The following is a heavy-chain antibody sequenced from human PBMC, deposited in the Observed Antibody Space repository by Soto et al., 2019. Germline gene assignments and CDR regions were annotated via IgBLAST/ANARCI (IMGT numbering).Heavy chain of an antibody. CDR1: GFTVSSNY. CDR3: ARAFQGAMYSSGRRGAFDI. D-gene: IGHD6-19*01. Sequence: GGSLRLSCAASGFTVSSNYMSWVRQAPGKGLEWVSVIYSGGSTYYADSVKGRFTISRDNSKNTLYLQMNSLRAEDTAVYYCARAFQGAMYSSGRRGAFDIWGQGTMVTVSS. V-gene: IGHV3-66*01. J-gene: IGHJ3*02. CDR2: IYSGGST.